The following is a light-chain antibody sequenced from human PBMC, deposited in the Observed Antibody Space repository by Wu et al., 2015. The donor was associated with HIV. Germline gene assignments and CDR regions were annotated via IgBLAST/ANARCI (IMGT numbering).Light chain of an antibody. CDR3: QQYNNWPPLT. CDR2: KAS. J-gene: IGKJ4*01. Sequence: DIQMTQSPSTLSASVGDRVTITCRASQSISSWLAWYQQKPGKAPKLLIYKASSLESGVPSRFSGSGSGTEFTLTISSLQPDDFAVYYCQQYNNWPPLTFGGGTKVEIK. V-gene: IGKV1-5*03. CDR1: QSISSW.